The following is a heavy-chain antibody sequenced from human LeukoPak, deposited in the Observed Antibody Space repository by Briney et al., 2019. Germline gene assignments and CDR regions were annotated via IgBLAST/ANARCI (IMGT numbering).Heavy chain of an antibody. CDR3: ARVRGGSYTPDFDY. CDR1: GGSISSYY. D-gene: IGHD1-26*01. Sequence: ASETLSLTCTVSGGSISSYYWSWIRQPAGKVLEWMVRIYTSGSTNYNPSLKSRVTMSVDTSKNQFSLKLSSVTAADTAVYYCARVRGGSYTPDFDYWGQGTLVTVSS. V-gene: IGHV4-4*07. J-gene: IGHJ4*02. CDR2: IYTSGST.